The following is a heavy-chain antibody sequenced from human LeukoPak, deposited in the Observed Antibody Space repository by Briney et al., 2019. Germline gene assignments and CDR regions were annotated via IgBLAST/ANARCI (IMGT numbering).Heavy chain of an antibody. V-gene: IGHV4-28*05. J-gene: IGHJ5*02. CDR1: GYPISSSNW. D-gene: IGHD1-26*01. CDR2: IYYSGSV. CDR3: ARNAAGFEGGFDP. Sequence: SDTLSLTCAVSGYPISSSNWWGWIRQPPGKRLEWIGYIYYSGSVYYNPSLKSRVTMSVDTSKNQFSMKMSSVTAVDTAVYYCARNAAGFEGGFDPWGQGTLVTVSS.